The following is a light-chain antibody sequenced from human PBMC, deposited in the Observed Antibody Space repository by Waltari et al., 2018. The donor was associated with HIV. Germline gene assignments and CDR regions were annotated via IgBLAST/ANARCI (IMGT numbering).Light chain of an antibody. CDR3: LISYSGARVL. CDR2: DTA. CDR1: TGAVTSGHY. Sequence: QAVVTPEPSVTVSPGGTVTLTCASTTGAVTSGHYPFWFQQKPGQAPRTLIYDTAKRESWTPARFSGSLVGGKAALTLSGAQPEDEADYYCLISYSGARVLLGGGTNLTVL. V-gene: IGLV7-46*01. J-gene: IGLJ2*01.